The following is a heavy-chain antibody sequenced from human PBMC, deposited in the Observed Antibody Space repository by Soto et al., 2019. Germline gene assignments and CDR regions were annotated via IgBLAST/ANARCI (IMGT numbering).Heavy chain of an antibody. V-gene: IGHV3-15*07. Sequence: PGGSLRLSCAASGFTFSNAWMNWVRQAPGKGLEWVGRIKSKTDGGTTDYAAPVKGRFTISRDDSKNTLYLQMNSLKTEDTAVYYCTTDLVNHDGVFQHWGQGTLVTVSS. CDR2: IKSKTDGGTT. CDR3: TTDLVNHDGVFQH. CDR1: GFTFSNAW. J-gene: IGHJ1*01. D-gene: IGHD2-8*01.